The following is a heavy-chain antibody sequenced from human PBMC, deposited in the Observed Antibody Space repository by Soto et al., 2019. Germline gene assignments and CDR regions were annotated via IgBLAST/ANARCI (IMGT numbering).Heavy chain of an antibody. Sequence: EGSLRLSCAASGFTFSSYGMHWVRQAPGKGLEWVAVISYDGSNKYYADSVKGRFTISRDNSKNTLYLQMNSLRAEDTAVYYCAKGPIPYCSSTSCYPFDYWGQGTLVTVS. D-gene: IGHD2-2*01. CDR3: AKGPIPYCSSTSCYPFDY. V-gene: IGHV3-30*18. CDR1: GFTFSSYG. CDR2: ISYDGSNK. J-gene: IGHJ4*02.